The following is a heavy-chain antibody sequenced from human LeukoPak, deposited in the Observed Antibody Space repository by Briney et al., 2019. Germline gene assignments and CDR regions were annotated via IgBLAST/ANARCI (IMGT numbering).Heavy chain of an antibody. D-gene: IGHD3-22*01. J-gene: IGHJ4*02. CDR2: ISGTGRTT. V-gene: IGHV3-23*01. CDR1: GFTFNSYA. CDR3: AKDVFQGPFDNSGYYYAFDD. Sequence: GGSLRLSCAASGFTFNSYAMTWVRQAPGKGLDWVSVISGTGRTTYYADFAKGRFTISRDNSKKTLYLQMNSLKAEETAIYYCAKDVFQGPFDNSGYYYAFDDWGQGTLVTVSS.